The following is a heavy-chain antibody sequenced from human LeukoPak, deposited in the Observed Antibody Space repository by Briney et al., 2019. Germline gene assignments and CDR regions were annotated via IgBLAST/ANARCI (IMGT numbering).Heavy chain of an antibody. J-gene: IGHJ6*02. CDR3: ARGCRVVPGVHNVGRTQYYNGMDV. CDR1: GYAFTPYF. V-gene: IGHV1-46*01. CDR2: IDPSDGST. Sequence: GASVKVSCTASGYAFTPYFVHWVRQAPGQGLEWMGIIDPSDGSTSHAQKFQGRVTMTRDTSTSTVYMELSSLRSEDTAVYFCARGCRVVPGVHNVGRTQYYNGMDVWGQGTTVTVSS. D-gene: IGHD2-2*01.